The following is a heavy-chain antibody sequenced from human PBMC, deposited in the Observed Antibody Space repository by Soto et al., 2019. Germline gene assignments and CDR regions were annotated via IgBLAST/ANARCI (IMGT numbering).Heavy chain of an antibody. D-gene: IGHD6-6*01. V-gene: IGHV3-30-3*01. CDR1: GFTFNSYA. Sequence: LILSCADSGFTFNSYAIHWVRQAPGKRLEWVAVISYDGSNKYYADSVKGRFTISRDNSKNTLYLQMNSLRAEDTAVYYCARAQSIAARRREYYYGMDVWGQGTTVTVSS. CDR3: ARAQSIAARRREYYYGMDV. J-gene: IGHJ6*02. CDR2: ISYDGSNK.